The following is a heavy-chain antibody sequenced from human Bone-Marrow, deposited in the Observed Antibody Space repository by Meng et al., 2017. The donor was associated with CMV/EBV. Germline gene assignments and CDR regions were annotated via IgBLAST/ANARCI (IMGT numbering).Heavy chain of an antibody. J-gene: IGHJ4*02. Sequence: GSLRLSCAASGFTFSSYAMSWVRRAPGKGLEWVSAISGSGGSTYYADSVKGRFTISRDNSKNTLYLQMNSLRAEDTAVYYCAKEFRFLYPAPQYYFDYWGQGTLVTVSS. CDR1: GFTFSSYA. CDR2: ISGSGGST. CDR3: AKEFRFLYPAPQYYFDY. V-gene: IGHV3-23*01. D-gene: IGHD3-3*01.